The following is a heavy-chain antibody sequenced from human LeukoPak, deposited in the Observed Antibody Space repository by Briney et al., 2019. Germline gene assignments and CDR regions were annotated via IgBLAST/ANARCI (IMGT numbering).Heavy chain of an antibody. V-gene: IGHV4-34*01. CDR2: INHSGST. CDR1: AGSISGYY. Sequence: SETLSLTCTVSAGSISGYYWSWIRQPPGKGLEWIGEINHSGSTNYNPSLKSRVTISVDTSKNQFSLKLSSVTAADTAVYYCTRIPTHYYGSGSYYGYFDSWGQGTLVTVSS. D-gene: IGHD3-10*01. J-gene: IGHJ4*02. CDR3: TRIPTHYYGSGSYYGYFDS.